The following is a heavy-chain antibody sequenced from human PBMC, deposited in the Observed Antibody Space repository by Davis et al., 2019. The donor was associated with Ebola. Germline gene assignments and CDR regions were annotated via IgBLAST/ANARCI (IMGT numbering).Heavy chain of an antibody. J-gene: IGHJ4*02. Sequence: PGGSLRLSCVASGFIFKNYGMHWVRQAPGKGLEWVAFIWYDGSNKYYVESVKGRFTISRDNSKNTLYLQMNSLRGEDTAVYYCGKGTGGSGNVAYYWGQGTLVTVSS. CDR2: IWYDGSNK. V-gene: IGHV3-30*02. CDR3: GKGTGGSGNVAYY. CDR1: GFIFKNYG. D-gene: IGHD3-10*01.